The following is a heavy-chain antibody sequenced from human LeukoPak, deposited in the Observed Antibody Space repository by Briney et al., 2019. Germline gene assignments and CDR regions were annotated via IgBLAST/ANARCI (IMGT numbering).Heavy chain of an antibody. V-gene: IGHV3-30-3*01. CDR3: AREAQDIVVRVTFYYFDY. CDR1: GFTFS. J-gene: IGHJ4*02. Sequence: GGSLRLSCAASGFTFSMHWVRQAPGKGLEWVAVISYDGSNKYYPDSVKGRFTISRDKSKNIVYLQMNSLRPEDTAVYYCAREAQDIVVRVTFYYFDYWGQGTLVTVSS. D-gene: IGHD2-15*01. CDR2: ISYDGSNK.